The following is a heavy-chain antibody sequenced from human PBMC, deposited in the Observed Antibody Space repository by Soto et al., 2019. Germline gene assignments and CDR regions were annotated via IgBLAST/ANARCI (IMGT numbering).Heavy chain of an antibody. V-gene: IGHV3-33*01. J-gene: IGHJ6*02. CDR2: IWYDGSNK. CDR1: GFTFSNYG. CDR3: ASEYGSGGSSYYYGMDV. D-gene: IGHD2-15*01. Sequence: VQLVESGGGVVQPERSLRLSCAASGFTFSNYGMHWVRQAPGKGLEWVAVIWYDGSNKYYAASVKGRFTISRDNSKNTLYPQMNSQRAEDTAVYYCASEYGSGGSSYYYGMDVWGQGTTVSVSS.